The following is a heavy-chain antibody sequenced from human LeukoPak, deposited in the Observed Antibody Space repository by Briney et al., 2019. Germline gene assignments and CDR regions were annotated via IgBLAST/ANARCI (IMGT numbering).Heavy chain of an antibody. Sequence: SVKVSCKASGGTFSSYAISWVRQAPGQGLEWMGGIIPIFGTANYAQKFQDRVTITADESTSTAYMELSSLRSEDTAVYYCARKTLENYYGSGSYYNYYYFYMDVWGKGTTVTVSS. CDR2: IIPIFGTA. CDR1: GGTFSSYA. V-gene: IGHV1-69*01. CDR3: ARKTLENYYGSGSYYNYYYFYMDV. D-gene: IGHD3-10*01. J-gene: IGHJ6*03.